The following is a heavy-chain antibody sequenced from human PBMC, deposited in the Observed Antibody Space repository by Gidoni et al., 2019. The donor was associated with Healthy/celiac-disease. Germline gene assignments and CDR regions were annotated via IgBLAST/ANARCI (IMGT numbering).Heavy chain of an antibody. J-gene: IGHJ6*02. V-gene: IGHV3-11*01. Sequence: QVQLVESGGGLVKPGGSLRLSCAASGFIFSDYYMSWIRQAPGKGLEWVAYISSSGSTIYYADSVKGRCTISRDNAKNSLYLQMNSLRAEDTAVYYWARDGVAGYYYYGMDVWGQGTTVTVSS. D-gene: IGHD3-3*01. CDR3: ARDGVAGYYYYGMDV. CDR2: ISSSGSTI. CDR1: GFIFSDYY.